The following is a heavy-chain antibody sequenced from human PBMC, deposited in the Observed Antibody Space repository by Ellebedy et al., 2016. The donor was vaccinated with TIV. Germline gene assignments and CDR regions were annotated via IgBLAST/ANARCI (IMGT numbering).Heavy chain of an antibody. Sequence: GESLKISXAASGFTFSSYAMHWVRQAPGKGLEWVAFISYDGSNKYYADSVKGRFTISRDNSKNTLYLQMNSLRAEDTAVYYCARGTRDVVYSSGWYPWGQGTLVTVSS. D-gene: IGHD6-19*01. CDR1: GFTFSSYA. J-gene: IGHJ5*02. V-gene: IGHV3-30-3*01. CDR3: ARGTRDVVYSSGWYP. CDR2: ISYDGSNK.